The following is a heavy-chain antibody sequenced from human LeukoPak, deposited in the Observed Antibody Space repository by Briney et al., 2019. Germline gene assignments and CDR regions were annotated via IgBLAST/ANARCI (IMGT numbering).Heavy chain of an antibody. CDR1: GFTFSSYA. J-gene: IGHJ4*02. D-gene: IGHD3-3*01. CDR3: AKSFGSGRYADY. CDR2: PSGSGINT. V-gene: IGHV3-23*01. Sequence: GGSLRLSCAASGFTFSSYAMSWVRQAPGKGLEWVSTPSGSGINTYYADSVKGRFTISRDNSKNTLYLQMNSLRADDTAVYYCAKSFGSGRYADYWGQGTLVTVSS.